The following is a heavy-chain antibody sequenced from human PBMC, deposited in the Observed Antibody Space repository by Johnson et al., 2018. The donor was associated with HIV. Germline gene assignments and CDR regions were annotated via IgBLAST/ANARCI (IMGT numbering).Heavy chain of an antibody. CDR3: ARRGWELWTTQNAFDI. J-gene: IGHJ3*02. V-gene: IGHV3-33*01. Sequence: QMQLVESGGGVVQPGRSLRLSCAASGFTFSSYGMHWVRQAPGKGLEWVAVIWYDGGNKYYADSVKGRFTISRDNSKNTLYLQMNSLRAEVTALYYCARRGWELWTTQNAFDIWGQGTMVTVSS. D-gene: IGHD1-26*01. CDR2: IWYDGGNK. CDR1: GFTFSSYG.